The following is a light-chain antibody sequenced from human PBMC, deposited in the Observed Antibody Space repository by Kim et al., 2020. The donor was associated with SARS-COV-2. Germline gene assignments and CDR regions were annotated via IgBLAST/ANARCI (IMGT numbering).Light chain of an antibody. J-gene: IGLJ2*01. V-gene: IGLV4-69*01. Sequence: LVLTQSPSASASLGASVKLTWTLSSGHSSYAIAWHQQQPEKGPRYLMKLNSDGSHTKGDGIPDRFSGSSSGAERYLTISSLQSEDEADYYCQTWGTGIFGGGTQLTVL. CDR1: SGHSSYA. CDR3: QTWGTGI. CDR2: LNSDGSH.